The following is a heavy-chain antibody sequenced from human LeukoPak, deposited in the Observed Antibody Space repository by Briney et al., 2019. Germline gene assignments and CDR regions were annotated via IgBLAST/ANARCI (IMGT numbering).Heavy chain of an antibody. Sequence: SQTLSLTCTVSGGSISSGGYYWSWIRQHPGKGLEWIGYIYYSGSTYYNPSLKSRVTISVDTSKNQFSLKLSSVTAADTAVYYCARVVAAAPLIDYWGQGTLVTVSS. CDR3: ARVVAAAPLIDY. J-gene: IGHJ4*02. D-gene: IGHD6-13*01. CDR1: GGSISSGGYY. CDR2: IYYSGST. V-gene: IGHV4-31*03.